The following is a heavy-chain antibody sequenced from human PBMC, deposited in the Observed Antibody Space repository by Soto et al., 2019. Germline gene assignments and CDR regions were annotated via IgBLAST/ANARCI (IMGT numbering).Heavy chain of an antibody. V-gene: IGHV4-34*01. D-gene: IGHD3-22*01. CDR2: INHSGST. J-gene: IGHJ4*02. CDR3: AREPHREMYYDSSGYYSDY. CDR1: GGSFSGYY. Sequence: SETLSLTCAVYGGSFSGYYWSWIRQPPGKGLEWIGEINHSGSTNYNPSLKSRVTISVDTSKNQFSLKLSSVTAADTAVYYCAREPHREMYYDSSGYYSDYWGQGTLVTVSS.